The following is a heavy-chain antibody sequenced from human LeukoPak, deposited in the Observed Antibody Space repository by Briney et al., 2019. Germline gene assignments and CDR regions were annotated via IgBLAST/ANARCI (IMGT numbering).Heavy chain of an antibody. J-gene: IGHJ5*02. CDR3: ARDRWGIAAAVYWFDP. CDR2: IYYSGST. Sequence: PSETLSLTCTVSGGSISSSSYYWGWIRQPPGKGLEWIGSIYYSGSTYYNPSLKSRVTISVGTSKNQFSLKLSSVTAADTAVYYCARDRWGIAAAVYWFDPWGQGTLVTVSS. CDR1: GGSISSSSYY. V-gene: IGHV4-39*07. D-gene: IGHD6-13*01.